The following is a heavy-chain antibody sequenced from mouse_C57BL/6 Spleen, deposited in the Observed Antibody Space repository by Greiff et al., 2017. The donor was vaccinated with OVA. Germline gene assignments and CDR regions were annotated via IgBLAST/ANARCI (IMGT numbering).Heavy chain of an antibody. Sequence: VQLQQSGPELVKPGASVKIPCKASGYTFTDYNMDWVKQSHGKSLEWIGDINPNNGGTTYNQKFKGKATLTVDKSSSTAYMELSSLTSEDTAVSDCARGGLCYGSGDWAFDVWGTGTSVTVSS. CDR2: INPNNGGT. D-gene: IGHD1-1*01. V-gene: IGHV1-18*01. CDR1: GYTFTDYN. J-gene: IGHJ1*03. CDR3: ARGGLCYGSGDWAFDV.